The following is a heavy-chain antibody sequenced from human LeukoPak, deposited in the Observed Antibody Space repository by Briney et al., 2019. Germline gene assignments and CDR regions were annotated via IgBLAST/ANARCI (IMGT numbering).Heavy chain of an antibody. CDR2: INHSGST. Sequence: PSETLSLTCAVYGGSFSGYYWSWIRQPPGKGLEWIGEINHSGSTNYNPSLKSRVTISVDTSKNQFSLKLSSVTAADTAVYYCAREGGRFLEWTLWPYYFNYWGQGTLVTVSS. D-gene: IGHD3-3*01. V-gene: IGHV4-34*01. J-gene: IGHJ4*02. CDR1: GGSFSGYY. CDR3: AREGGRFLEWTLWPYYFNY.